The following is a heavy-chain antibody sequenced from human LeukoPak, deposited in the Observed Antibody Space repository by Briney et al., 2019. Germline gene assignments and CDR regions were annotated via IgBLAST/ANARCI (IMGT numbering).Heavy chain of an antibody. CDR3: AREPNYDSRASYYYYMDV. CDR2: IYTSGST. Sequence: KPSETLSLTCTVSGGSVSSYHWTWIRQPAGKGLEWIGRIYTSGSTNYNPSLKSRVTMSVDTSKNQFSLKLSSVTAADTAVYYCAREPNYDSRASYYYYMDVWGKGTTVTVSS. V-gene: IGHV4-4*07. CDR1: GGSVSSYH. D-gene: IGHD3-3*01. J-gene: IGHJ6*03.